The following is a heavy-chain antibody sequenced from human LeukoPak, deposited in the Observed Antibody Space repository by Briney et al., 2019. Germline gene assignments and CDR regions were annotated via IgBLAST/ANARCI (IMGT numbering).Heavy chain of an antibody. J-gene: IGHJ3*01. CDR1: DFTFANYA. CDR2: IKGSGCYA. V-gene: IGHV3-23*01. D-gene: IGHD4-17*01. Sequence: QPGGSLRLSCVLSDFTFANYAMTWLRLTPGKGLEWVSSIKGSGCYAMYADCVSGRFTTSIENSRNTIFLQMTSLRAEDTAIYYCGRDPNGDYIGAFVFWGLGTLVSVSS. CDR3: GRDPNGDYIGAFVF.